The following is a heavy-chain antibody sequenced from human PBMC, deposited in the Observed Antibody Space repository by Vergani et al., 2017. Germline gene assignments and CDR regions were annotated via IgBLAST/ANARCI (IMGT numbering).Heavy chain of an antibody. D-gene: IGHD3-10*01. Sequence: QVQLQESGPGLVKPSQTLSLTCTVSGGSISSYYWSWIRQPPGKGLEWIGYIYYSWSTNYNPSLKSRVTISVDTSKNQFSLKLSSVTAADTAVYYCARYYYGSGSYYYGMDVWGQGTTVTVSS. CDR2: IYYSWST. J-gene: IGHJ6*02. CDR1: GGSISSYY. CDR3: ARYYYGSGSYYYGMDV. V-gene: IGHV4-59*01.